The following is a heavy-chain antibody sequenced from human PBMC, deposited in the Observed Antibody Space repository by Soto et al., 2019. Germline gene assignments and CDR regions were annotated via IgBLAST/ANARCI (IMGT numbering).Heavy chain of an antibody. CDR1: GGSFSGYQ. J-gene: IGHJ6*03. CDR3: ARGLILWFGELSRRGGYYYYMDV. CDR2: INDSGNI. Sequence: QVQLQQWGAGLLKPSETLSLTCAVYGGSFSGYQWSWIRQTPGKGLEWIGEINDSGNINYNPSLKSRVTILLDTPKKQISLKLSSVRAADSAVYYCARGLILWFGELSRRGGYYYYMDVWGKGNTVTVSS. D-gene: IGHD3-10*01. V-gene: IGHV4-34*01.